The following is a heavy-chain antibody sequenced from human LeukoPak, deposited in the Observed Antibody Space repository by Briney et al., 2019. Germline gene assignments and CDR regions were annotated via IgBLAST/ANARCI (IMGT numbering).Heavy chain of an antibody. V-gene: IGHV3-23*01. CDR3: ARANSVTYSYYFDF. CDR2: ISGRGTST. D-gene: IGHD1-26*01. J-gene: IGHJ4*02. Sequence: GGSLRLSCAASGFTFSNYAMTWVRQAPGKGLEWVSAISGRGTSTYYVDSVKGRFTISGDNSKNTLYLQMNSLRAEDTAVYYCARANSVTYSYYFDFWGQGTLVTVSS. CDR1: GFTFSNYA.